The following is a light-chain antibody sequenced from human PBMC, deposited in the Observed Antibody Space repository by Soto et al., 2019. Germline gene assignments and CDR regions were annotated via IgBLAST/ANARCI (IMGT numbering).Light chain of an antibody. CDR3: QQSYSTPPIT. V-gene: IGKV1-39*01. CDR1: QIISSY. Sequence: DIQMTQSAASLSAYVGDRVTITCRASQIISSYLNWYQQKPGKAPKLLIYAASSLQSGVPSRFSGSGSGTDFTLTISSLQPEDFATYYCQQSYSTPPITFGQGTRLEI. CDR2: AAS. J-gene: IGKJ5*01.